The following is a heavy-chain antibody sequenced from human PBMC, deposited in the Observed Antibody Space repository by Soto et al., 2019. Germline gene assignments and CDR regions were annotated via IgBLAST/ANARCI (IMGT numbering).Heavy chain of an antibody. D-gene: IGHD3-10*01. Sequence: QVQLVQSGAEVKKPWSSVKVSCKASGGTFSSYAISWVRQAPGQGLEWMGGIIPIFGTANYAQKFQGRVTITADKSTSTAYMELSSLRSEDTAVYYCARGSSFGELFPWYYGMDVWGQGTTVTVSS. CDR3: ARGSSFGELFPWYYGMDV. CDR2: IIPIFGTA. V-gene: IGHV1-69*06. J-gene: IGHJ6*02. CDR1: GGTFSSYA.